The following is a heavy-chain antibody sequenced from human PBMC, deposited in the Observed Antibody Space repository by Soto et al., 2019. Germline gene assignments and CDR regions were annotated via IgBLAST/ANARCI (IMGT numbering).Heavy chain of an antibody. D-gene: IGHD1-26*01. V-gene: IGHV3-23*01. CDR3: AIILSHYRGSSHAVFFQH. CDR2: ISGSGGST. Sequence: GGSLRLSCAASGFTFSSYAMSWVRQATGKGLEWVSAISGSGGSTYYAYSVKGRFTISIDNFKNTLYLQMNSLRAEDTAVYSCAIILSHYRGSSHAVFFQHWGQGTLVTVFS. CDR1: GFTFSSYA. J-gene: IGHJ1*01.